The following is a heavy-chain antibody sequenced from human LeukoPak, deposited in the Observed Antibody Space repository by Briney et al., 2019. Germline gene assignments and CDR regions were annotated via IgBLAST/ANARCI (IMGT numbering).Heavy chain of an antibody. D-gene: IGHD3-22*01. CDR1: GFTFSTYS. V-gene: IGHV3-48*01. CDR3: ARDRGYYDSSGYYSFDY. CDR2: ISSSSRTI. Sequence: GGSLRLSCVASGFTFSTYSLNWVRQAPGKGLEWISYISSSSRTIYYADSVKGRFTISRDNAKNSLYLHMYSLRAEDTAVYYCARDRGYYDSSGYYSFDYWGQGTLVTVSS. J-gene: IGHJ4*02.